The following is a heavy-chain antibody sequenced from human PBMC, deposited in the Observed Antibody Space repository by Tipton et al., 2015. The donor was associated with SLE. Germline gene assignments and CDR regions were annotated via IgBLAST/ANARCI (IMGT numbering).Heavy chain of an antibody. CDR3: AREYQGRFYVNGAFDV. V-gene: IGHV3-7*01. Sequence: SLRLSCAASGLSFSGNWMTWVRQAPGKGLEWVATIREDGNAEYYLDSVRGRFTISRDTAKNSLYLQMNNLRVEETAVYYCAREYQGRFYVNGAFDVWGQGTMVTVSS. D-gene: IGHD1-26*01. CDR1: GLSFSGNW. J-gene: IGHJ3*01. CDR2: IREDGNAE.